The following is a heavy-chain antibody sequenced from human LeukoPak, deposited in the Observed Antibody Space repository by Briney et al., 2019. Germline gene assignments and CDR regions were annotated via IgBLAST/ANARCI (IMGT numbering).Heavy chain of an antibody. CDR3: ARSWYSSSWYLYYYYGMDV. J-gene: IGHJ6*02. V-gene: IGHV4-4*02. CDR2: IYHSGST. Sequence: SETLSLTCAVSGSSISSSNWWSWVRQPPGKGLEWIGEIYHSGSTNYNPSLKSRVTISVDKSKNQFSLKLSSVTAADTAVYYCARSWYSSSWYLYYYYGMDVWGQGTTVTVSS. CDR1: GSSISSSNW. D-gene: IGHD6-13*01.